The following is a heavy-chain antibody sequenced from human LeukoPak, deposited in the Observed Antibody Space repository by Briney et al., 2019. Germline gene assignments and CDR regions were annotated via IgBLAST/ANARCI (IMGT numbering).Heavy chain of an antibody. D-gene: IGHD3-22*01. Sequence: PSETLSLTCPVYGGSFTNYLWSCVRQSPGRGLEWIGEVAYYGSVNYNPTLQSRVTISLDTSKNPFSLKVSTMTAADTAVYYCARGRVTVIGVSTFDSWGQGTLVTVSS. CDR2: VAYYGSV. CDR1: GGSFTNYL. J-gene: IGHJ4*02. CDR3: ARGRVTVIGVSTFDS. V-gene: IGHV4-34*01.